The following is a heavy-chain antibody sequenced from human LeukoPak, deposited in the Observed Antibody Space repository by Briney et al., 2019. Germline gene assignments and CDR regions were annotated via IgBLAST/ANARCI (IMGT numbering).Heavy chain of an antibody. Sequence: PSETLSLTCAVSGGSFTDYYWTWIRQSPGKGLEWLGDAHRSGSTNYNPSLESRVTILVDKSKDHFSLKLNSVTAADTAVYYCARVRISMVRVEVFDYWGRGSLVTVSS. CDR2: AHRSGST. CDR1: GGSFTDYY. J-gene: IGHJ4*02. D-gene: IGHD3-10*01. V-gene: IGHV4-34*01. CDR3: ARVRISMVRVEVFDY.